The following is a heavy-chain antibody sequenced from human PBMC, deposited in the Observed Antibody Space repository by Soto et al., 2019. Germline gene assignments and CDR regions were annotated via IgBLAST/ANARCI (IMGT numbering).Heavy chain of an antibody. D-gene: IGHD2-21*02. J-gene: IGHJ4*02. CDR2: IYYSGRT. V-gene: IGHV4-39*01. CDR3: ARQRTTVVTQAYFDH. Sequence: PSETLSVTCIVSGESISSSSYYWSWIRQPPGKGLEWIGSIYYSGRTYYNPSFKSRVTISIDTSKNQFSLKLSSVTATDTAVYYCARQRTTVVTQAYFDHWGQGALVTV. CDR1: GESISSSSYY.